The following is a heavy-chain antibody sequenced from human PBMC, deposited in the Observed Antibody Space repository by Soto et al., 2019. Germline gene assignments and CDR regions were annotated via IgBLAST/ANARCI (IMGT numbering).Heavy chain of an antibody. V-gene: IGHV4-34*01. J-gene: IGHJ6*03. Sequence: SETLSLTCALYGWSFSGYYWSWIRQPPGKGLEWIGEINHSGSTNYNPSLKSRVTISVDTSKNQFSLKLSSVTAADTAVYYCARGGFLYYYYYMDVWGKGTTVTVSS. D-gene: IGHD3-3*01. CDR2: INHSGST. CDR3: ARGGFLYYYYYMDV. CDR1: GWSFSGYY.